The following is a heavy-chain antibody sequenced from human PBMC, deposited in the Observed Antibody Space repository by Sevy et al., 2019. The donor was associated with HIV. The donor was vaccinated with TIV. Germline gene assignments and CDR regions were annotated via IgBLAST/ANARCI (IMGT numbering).Heavy chain of an antibody. Sequence: GGSLRLSCAASGFTFSSYSMNWVRQAPGKGLEWVSYIRSSSSTIYYADSVKGRFTISRDNAKNSLYLQMNSLRAEDTAVYYCARLSGYSSSWSYFDYWGQGTLVTVSS. J-gene: IGHJ4*02. D-gene: IGHD6-13*01. CDR3: ARLSGYSSSWSYFDY. CDR2: IRSSSSTI. CDR1: GFTFSSYS. V-gene: IGHV3-48*01.